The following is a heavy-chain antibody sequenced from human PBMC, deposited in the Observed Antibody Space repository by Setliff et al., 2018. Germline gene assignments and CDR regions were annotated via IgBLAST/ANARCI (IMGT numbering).Heavy chain of an antibody. CDR1: GGSFSTYY. Sequence: PSETLSLTCAVYGGSFSTYYWSWIRQPAGKGLEWIGHIYTSGSTNYNPSLKSRVTISVDTSKNQLSLKLSPVTAADTAVYYCARATATFNYWGQGTLVTVSS. V-gene: IGHV4-59*10. D-gene: IGHD5-18*01. CDR2: IYTSGST. CDR3: ARATATFNY. J-gene: IGHJ4*02.